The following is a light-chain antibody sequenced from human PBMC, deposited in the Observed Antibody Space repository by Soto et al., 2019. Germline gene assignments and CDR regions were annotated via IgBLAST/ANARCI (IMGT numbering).Light chain of an antibody. CDR3: QQYYSYPQT. J-gene: IGKJ1*01. CDR2: AAS. V-gene: IGKV1-8*01. CDR1: QGIDSY. Sequence: AIRMTQSPASLSASTGDRVTITCRASQGIDSYLAWYQQEPGKGPKLLIYAASTLRSGVPSRFSGSRSGTDFNHTINSLQSQDLATYYCQQYYSYPQTFGQGTKVEIK.